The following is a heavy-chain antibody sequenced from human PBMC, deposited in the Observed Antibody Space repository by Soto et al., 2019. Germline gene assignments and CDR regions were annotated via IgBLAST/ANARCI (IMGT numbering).Heavy chain of an antibody. D-gene: IGHD3-9*01. CDR1: GGSFSGYY. CDR3: ARATYYDVLTGYFLDY. Sequence: QVQLQQWGAGLLKPSETLSVACAVYGGSFSGYYWSWIRQPPGKGLEWIGEINHSGSTNYNPSLKSRVTRSVDTSKNQGSMKVSSVTAADTAIYYCARATYYDVLTGYFLDYWGQRTLVTVSS. V-gene: IGHV4-34*01. CDR2: INHSGST. J-gene: IGHJ4*02.